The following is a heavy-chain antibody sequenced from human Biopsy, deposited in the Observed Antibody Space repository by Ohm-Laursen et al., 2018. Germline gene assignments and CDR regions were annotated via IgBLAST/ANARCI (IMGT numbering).Heavy chain of an antibody. CDR3: ARGLSSGWYGYFDV. Sequence: SLRLSCAASGFTFGHYAMHWVRQAPGKGLEWISLIWYDGTDEDYADSVKGRFTISRDNSKNTLYLQINTLTLEDTAFYYCARGLSSGWYGYFDVWGRGTLVTVSS. CDR2: IWYDGTDE. V-gene: IGHV3-33*01. CDR1: GFTFGHYA. J-gene: IGHJ2*01. D-gene: IGHD6-19*01.